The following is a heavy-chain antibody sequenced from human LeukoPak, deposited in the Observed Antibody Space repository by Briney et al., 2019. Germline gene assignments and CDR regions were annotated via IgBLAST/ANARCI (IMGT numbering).Heavy chain of an antibody. CDR3: AKEGTPGIAAAAYDC. Sequence: GRSLRLSCAASGFTFDDYAMHWVRQAPGKGLEWVSGISWNSGSIGYADSVKGRFTISRDNAKNSLYLQMNSLRAEDTALYYCAKEGTPGIAAAAYDCWGQGTLVTVSS. CDR1: GFTFDDYA. V-gene: IGHV3-9*01. J-gene: IGHJ4*02. D-gene: IGHD6-13*01. CDR2: ISWNSGSI.